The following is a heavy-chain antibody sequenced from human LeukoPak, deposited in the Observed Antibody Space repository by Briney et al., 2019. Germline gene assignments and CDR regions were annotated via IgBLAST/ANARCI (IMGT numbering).Heavy chain of an antibody. D-gene: IGHD6-19*01. CDR2: IYPGDSDT. CDR3: ARRMKDSSGWYNWFDP. Sequence: GESLKISCKGPGYSFPGYWIGWVRQMPGKGLEWMGIIYPGDSDTRYSPSFQGQVTISIDKSINTAYLQWSSLKASDTAIYYCARRMKDSSGWYNWFDPWGQGTLVTVSS. J-gene: IGHJ5*02. V-gene: IGHV5-51*01. CDR1: GYSFPGYW.